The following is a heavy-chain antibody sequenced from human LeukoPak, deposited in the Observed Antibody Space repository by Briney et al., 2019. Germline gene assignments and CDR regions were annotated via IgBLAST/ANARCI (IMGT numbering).Heavy chain of an antibody. J-gene: IGHJ4*02. CDR3: ARDLDY. Sequence: KPSETLSLTCAVSGDSISGSYWSWIRQPPGKGLEWIGYIYYSGSTNYNPSLKSRVTISVDTSKNQFSLKLSSVTAADTAVYYCARDLDYWGQGTLVTVSS. CDR1: GDSISGSY. CDR2: IYYSGST. V-gene: IGHV4-59*01.